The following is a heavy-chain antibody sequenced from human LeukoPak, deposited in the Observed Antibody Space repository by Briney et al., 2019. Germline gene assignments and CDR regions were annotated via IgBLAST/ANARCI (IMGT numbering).Heavy chain of an antibody. CDR3: ARQAPAALYYFDY. V-gene: IGHV5-51*01. D-gene: IGHD2-2*01. CDR2: IYPGDSDT. J-gene: IGHJ4*02. Sequence: GESLKISCKGSGYSFTSYWIGWVRPMPGKGLELMGIIYPGDSDTRYSPSFQGQVTISADKSISTAYLQWSSLKASDTAMYYCARQAPAALYYFDYWGQGTLVTVSS. CDR1: GYSFTSYW.